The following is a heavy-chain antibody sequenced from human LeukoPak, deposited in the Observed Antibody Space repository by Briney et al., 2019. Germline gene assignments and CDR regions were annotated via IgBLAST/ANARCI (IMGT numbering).Heavy chain of an antibody. Sequence: GGSLRLSCAASGFTFSSYAMSWVRQAPGKGLEWVSGISGGGGSTYYADSVKGRFTISRDNSKNTLYLQMNSLRAEDTAVFYCATGYSYATRWGQGTLVTVSS. D-gene: IGHD5-18*01. CDR2: ISGGGGST. CDR1: GFTFSSYA. J-gene: IGHJ4*02. CDR3: ATGYSYATR. V-gene: IGHV3-23*01.